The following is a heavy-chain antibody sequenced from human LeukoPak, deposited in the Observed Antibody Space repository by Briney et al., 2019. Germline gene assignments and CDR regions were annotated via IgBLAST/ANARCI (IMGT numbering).Heavy chain of an antibody. J-gene: IGHJ6*02. Sequence: SETLSLTCAVYGGSFSGYYWSWIRQPPGKGLEWIGEINHSGSTNYNPSLKSRVTISVDTSKNQFSLKLSSVTAADTAVYYCARDGNGADTVVVPAAIPVWGQGTTVTVSS. V-gene: IGHV4-34*01. CDR3: ARDGNGADTVVVPAAIPV. CDR1: GGSFSGYY. CDR2: INHSGST. D-gene: IGHD2-2*01.